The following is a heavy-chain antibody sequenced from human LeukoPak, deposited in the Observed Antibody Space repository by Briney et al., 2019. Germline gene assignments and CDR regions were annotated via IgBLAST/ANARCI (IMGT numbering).Heavy chain of an antibody. CDR2: IYDSGIS. CDR3: ARHPPGLRYFDP. Sequence: SETLSLTCAVYGGSFSGYYWRCLRQPPGRAVEGIGYIYDSGISGYNPSLKSRATISVDTSKNQFSLRLNSVTAADTAFYYCARHPPGLRYFDPWGQGTLVTVSS. CDR1: GGSFSGYY. J-gene: IGHJ5*02. D-gene: IGHD3-9*01. V-gene: IGHV4-59*08.